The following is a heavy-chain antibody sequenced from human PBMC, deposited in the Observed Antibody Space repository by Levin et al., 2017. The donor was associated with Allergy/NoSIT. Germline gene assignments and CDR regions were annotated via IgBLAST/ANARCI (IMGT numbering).Heavy chain of an antibody. CDR3: AKAFKPYTSSSSFSSFDY. CDR2: ITDSGGRP. Sequence: SGGSLRLSCAASGFTFSSYAMSWVRQAPGKGLEWVSAITDSGGRPQYAESVKGRFTISRDNSKNTLNVQMNSLRAEDTAVYYCAKAFKPYTSSSSFSSFDYWGQGTLVTVSS. J-gene: IGHJ4*02. V-gene: IGHV3-23*01. CDR1: GFTFSSYA. D-gene: IGHD6-6*01.